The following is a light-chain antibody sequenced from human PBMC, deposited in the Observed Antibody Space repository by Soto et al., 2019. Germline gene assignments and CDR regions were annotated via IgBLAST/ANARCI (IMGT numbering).Light chain of an antibody. CDR3: QQYYNTPLT. V-gene: IGKV4-1*01. Sequence: DIVMTQSPDSLAVSLGERVTINCKSSQSVLYSSNNRNYLAWFQQKLGQPPKLLIYWASTRESGVPDRFSGSGSGTDFTLTISGLQAEDVAVYYCQQYYNTPLTFGGGTKVDI. CDR1: QSVLYSSNNRNY. J-gene: IGKJ4*01. CDR2: WAS.